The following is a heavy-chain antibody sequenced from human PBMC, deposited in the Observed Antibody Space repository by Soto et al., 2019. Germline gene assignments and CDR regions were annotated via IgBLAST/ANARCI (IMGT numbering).Heavy chain of an antibody. CDR2: MSYSGST. V-gene: IGHV4-59*08. D-gene: IGHD3-16*01. J-gene: IGHJ6*03. Sequence: QVQLQESGPGLVKPSETLSLSCSVSGGSISGHHWSWVRQTPGQGLEWIGYMSYSGSTNYNPSLKSRVTISVDTSKNHFSLRLTSVTAADTAVYYCARGPYYDLIWNYYYMDVWGKGTTVTVSS. CDR3: ARGPYYDLIWNYYYMDV. CDR1: GGSISGHH.